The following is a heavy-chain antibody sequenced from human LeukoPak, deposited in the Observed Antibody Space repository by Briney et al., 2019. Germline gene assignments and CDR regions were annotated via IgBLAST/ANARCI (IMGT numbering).Heavy chain of an antibody. CDR3: AKDLSRFGELLFFFGMDV. Sequence: GGSLRLSCAGSGVTLSDFGIHWVRQAPGKGLEWVAVISYDGAITYYADSVKGRFTISRDNSKKTVDLQMNSLRAEDTAVYYCAKDLSRFGELLFFFGMDVWGQGTTVIVSS. CDR2: ISYDGAIT. J-gene: IGHJ6*02. D-gene: IGHD3-10*01. CDR1: GVTLSDFG. V-gene: IGHV3-30*18.